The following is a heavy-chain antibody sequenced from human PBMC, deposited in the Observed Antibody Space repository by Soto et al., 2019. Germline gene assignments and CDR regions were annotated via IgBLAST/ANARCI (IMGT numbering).Heavy chain of an antibody. J-gene: IGHJ1*01. D-gene: IGHD6-19*01. CDR2: ISGSGGHT. CDR1: GVTFSNYA. CDR3: AKDGSSGLSSAEYFQH. V-gene: IGHV3-23*01. Sequence: GGSLRLSCAASGVTFSNYAMSWVRQAPGKGLEWVSAISGSGGHTYYADSVKGRFTISRDNSKNTMYLQINSLRAEDTAVYYCAKDGSSGLSSAEYFQHWGHGTLVTVSS.